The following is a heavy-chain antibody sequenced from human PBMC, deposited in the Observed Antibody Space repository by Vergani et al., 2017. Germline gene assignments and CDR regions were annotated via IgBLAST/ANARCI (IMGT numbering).Heavy chain of an antibody. CDR3: ASGGHGSENGGALQL. J-gene: IGHJ3*01. Sequence: EVQLVQSGAEVKKPGESLKISCKGSGYSFTSYWIGWVRQMPGKGLKWMGIIYPGDSDTRYSPSFQGQVTISADTSVNTAYLPWRSLQASDTATYCCASGGHGSENGGALQLWGQGTNITVSS. CDR1: GYSFTSYW. CDR2: IYPGDSDT. D-gene: IGHD3-10*01. V-gene: IGHV5-51*03.